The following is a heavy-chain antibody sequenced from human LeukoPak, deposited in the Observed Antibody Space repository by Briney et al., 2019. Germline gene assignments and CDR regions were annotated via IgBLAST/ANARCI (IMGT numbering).Heavy chain of an antibody. Sequence: GASVKVSCKASGYTFTSYGISWVRQAPGQGLEWMGWISAYNGNTNYAQKLQGRVTITADESTSTAYMELSSLRSEDTAVYYCARSSEGAHGWFDPWGQGTLVTVSS. V-gene: IGHV1-18*01. CDR1: GYTFTSYG. CDR3: ARSSEGAHGWFDP. CDR2: ISAYNGNT. D-gene: IGHD1-26*01. J-gene: IGHJ5*02.